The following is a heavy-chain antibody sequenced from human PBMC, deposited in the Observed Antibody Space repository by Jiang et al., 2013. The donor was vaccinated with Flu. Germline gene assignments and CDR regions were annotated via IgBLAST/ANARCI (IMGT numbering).Heavy chain of an antibody. J-gene: IGHJ4*02. Sequence: LKSRVTISVDTSKNQFSLKLSSVTAADTAVYYCARCGYEYSSSSTTYYFDYWGQGTLVTVSS. D-gene: IGHD6-6*01. V-gene: IGHV4-31*02. CDR3: ARCGYEYSSSSTTYYFDY.